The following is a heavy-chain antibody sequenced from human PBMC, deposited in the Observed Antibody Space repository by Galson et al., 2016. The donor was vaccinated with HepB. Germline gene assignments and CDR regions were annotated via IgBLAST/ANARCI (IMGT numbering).Heavy chain of an antibody. Sequence: SLRLSCAASRFTFSNYWMHWVRQAPGKGLVWVSRINPDGSITDYADSVKGRFTISRANGENTLYLQMNSLRAEDTAVYYCARDFGGSDDYWGQGTLVTVST. J-gene: IGHJ4*02. V-gene: IGHV3-74*01. CDR1: RFTFSNYW. D-gene: IGHD3-3*01. CDR3: ARDFGGSDDY. CDR2: INPDGSIT.